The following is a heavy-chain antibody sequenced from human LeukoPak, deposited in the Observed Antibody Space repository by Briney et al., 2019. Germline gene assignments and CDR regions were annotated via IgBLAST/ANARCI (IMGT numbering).Heavy chain of an antibody. V-gene: IGHV4-39*01. CDR2: IYYSGNT. D-gene: IGHD5-12*01. Sequence: SETLSLTCTVSGGSISSSSYYWGWIRQPPGKGLEWIGSIYYSGNTYYSPSLKSRVTISIDTSKTQFSLKLSSVTAADTAVYYRARSKWLRSPFDYWGQGTLVTVSS. CDR3: ARSKWLRSPFDY. J-gene: IGHJ4*02. CDR1: GGSISSSSYY.